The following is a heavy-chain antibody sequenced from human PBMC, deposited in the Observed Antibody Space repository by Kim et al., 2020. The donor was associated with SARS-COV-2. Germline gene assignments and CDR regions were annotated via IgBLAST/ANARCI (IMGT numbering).Heavy chain of an antibody. CDR1: GYTFTSYG. J-gene: IGHJ3*02. Sequence: ASVKVSCKASGYTFTSYGISWVRQAPGQGLEWMGWISAYNGNTNYAQKRQGRVTMTTDTSTSTAYMELRSLRSDDTAVYYCARDGSVGATGWYAFDIWGQGTMVTVSS. V-gene: IGHV1-18*01. CDR2: ISAYNGNT. CDR3: ARDGSVGATGWYAFDI. D-gene: IGHD1-26*01.